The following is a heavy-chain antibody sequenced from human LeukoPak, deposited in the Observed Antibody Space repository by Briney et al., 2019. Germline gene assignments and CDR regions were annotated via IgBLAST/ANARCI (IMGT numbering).Heavy chain of an antibody. V-gene: IGHV1-2*02. CDR2: INPHSGGT. CDR3: AIPRLDAFDI. Sequence: ASVKVSCKASGYTFTGYYIHWVRQAPGQGLEWMGWINPHSGGTHYAQKFQGRVTMTRDTSISTAYMGLSRLRSDDSAVYYCAIPRLDAFDIWGQGTMVTVSS. CDR1: GYTFTGYY. J-gene: IGHJ3*02.